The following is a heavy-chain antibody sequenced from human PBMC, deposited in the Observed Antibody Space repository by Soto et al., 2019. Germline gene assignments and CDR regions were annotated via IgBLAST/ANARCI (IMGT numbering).Heavy chain of an antibody. V-gene: IGHV1-46*01. D-gene: IGHD6-13*01. CDR2: INPSGGST. J-gene: IGHJ4*02. Sequence: SVKVSCKASGYTFTSYYMHWVRQAPGQGLEWMGIINPSGGSTSYAQKLQGRVTMTRDTSTSTVYMELSSLRSEDTAVYYCARDIAAAGTQYWGQGTLVTVSS. CDR3: ARDIAAAGTQY. CDR1: GYTFTSYY.